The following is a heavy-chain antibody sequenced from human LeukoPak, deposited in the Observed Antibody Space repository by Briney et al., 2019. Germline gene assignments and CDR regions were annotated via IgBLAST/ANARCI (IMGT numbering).Heavy chain of an antibody. D-gene: IGHD6-19*01. J-gene: IGHJ5*02. CDR3: ASPQGIAVAGSKGGYYNWFDP. Sequence: PGGSLRLSCAASGFTFSSCSMNWVRQAPGKGLEWVSSISSSSSYIYYADSVKGRFTISRDNAKNSLYLQMNSLRAEDTAVYYCASPQGIAVAGSKGGYYNWFDPWGQGTLVTVSS. V-gene: IGHV3-21*01. CDR1: GFTFSSCS. CDR2: ISSSSSYI.